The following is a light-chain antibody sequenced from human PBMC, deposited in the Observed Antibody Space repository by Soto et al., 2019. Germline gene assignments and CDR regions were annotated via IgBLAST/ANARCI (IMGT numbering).Light chain of an antibody. CDR3: QQYYSTPLT. Sequence: DIVMTQSPDSLAVSLGERATINCKSSQSVLYSSNNKNYLAWYQQEPGQPPKLLIYWASTRESGVPDRFSGSGSGTDFTLTISSQQAEDGAVYYCQQYYSTPLTFGPGTKVDIK. V-gene: IGKV4-1*01. CDR2: WAS. CDR1: QSVLYSSNNKNY. J-gene: IGKJ3*01.